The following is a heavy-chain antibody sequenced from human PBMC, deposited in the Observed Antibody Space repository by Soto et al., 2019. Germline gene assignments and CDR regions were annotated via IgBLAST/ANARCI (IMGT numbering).Heavy chain of an antibody. CDR1: GGSISSGGYY. D-gene: IGHD3-9*01. CDR3: ARSPHDILTGYPTYYFDY. V-gene: IGHV4-31*03. J-gene: IGHJ4*02. CDR2: IYYSGST. Sequence: SETLSLTCTVSGGSISSGGYYWSWIRQHPGKGLEWIGYIYYSGSTYYNPSLKSRVTISVDTSKNQFSLKLSSVTAADTAVYYCARSPHDILTGYPTYYFDYWGQGTLVTVS.